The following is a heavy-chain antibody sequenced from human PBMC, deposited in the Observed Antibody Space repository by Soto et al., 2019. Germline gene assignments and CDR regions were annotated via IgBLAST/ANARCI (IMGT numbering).Heavy chain of an antibody. CDR2: IFSNDEK. CDR3: ARILPGSKAYYFDY. D-gene: IGHD1-26*01. J-gene: IGHJ4*02. CDR1: EFSLSNARMG. Sequence: SGPTLVNPTETLTLTCTVSEFSLSNARMGVSWIRQPPGKALEWLAHIFSNDEKSYSTSLKSRLTISKDTSKSQVVLTMTNMDPVDTATYYCARILPGSKAYYFDYWGQGTLVTVSS. V-gene: IGHV2-26*01.